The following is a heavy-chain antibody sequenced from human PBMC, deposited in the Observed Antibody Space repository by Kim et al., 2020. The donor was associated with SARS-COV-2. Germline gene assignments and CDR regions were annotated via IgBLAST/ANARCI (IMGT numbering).Heavy chain of an antibody. CDR2: ISFDGTRI. J-gene: IGHJ4*02. Sequence: GGSLRLSCVVSGFTFSSHGMHWVRQAPGKGLEWVAVISFDGTRIYYADSVKGRLTISRDDSKYTLYLQMNNLRAEDTALYYCARDRGGSGNYLDFWGQGT. CDR1: GFTFSSHG. CDR3: ARDRGGSGNYLDF. V-gene: IGHV3-30*03. D-gene: IGHD3-10*01.